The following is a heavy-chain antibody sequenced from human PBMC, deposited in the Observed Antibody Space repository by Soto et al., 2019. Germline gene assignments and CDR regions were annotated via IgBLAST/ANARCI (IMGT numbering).Heavy chain of an antibody. V-gene: IGHV4-59*02. CDR3: ARGGAYTLIGVYQYGMED. J-gene: IGHJ6*02. CDR2: AHHSGST. D-gene: IGHD6-13*01. CDR1: GKCVRTLH. Sequence: SETLSLNCPPSGKCVRTLHSTWIRQPPGKGLEWSGHAHHSGSTTYAPSLKRRVTISGDMSKHQVSRRLTSVTASDTAVYYCARGGAYTLIGVYQYGMEDLSLGASVTVS.